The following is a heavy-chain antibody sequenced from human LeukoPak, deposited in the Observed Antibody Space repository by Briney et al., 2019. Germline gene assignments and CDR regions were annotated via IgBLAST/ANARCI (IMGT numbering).Heavy chain of an antibody. CDR3: ARHTRLRYFDSH. CDR2: IYYSGST. J-gene: IGHJ4*02. Sequence: PSETPSLTCTVSGGSISSGGYYWSWIRQPPGKGLEWIGYIYYSGSTNYNPSLKSRVTISVDTSKNQFSLKLSSVTAADTAVYYCARHTRLRYFDSHWGQGTLVTVSS. D-gene: IGHD3-9*01. V-gene: IGHV4-61*08. CDR1: GGSISSGGYY.